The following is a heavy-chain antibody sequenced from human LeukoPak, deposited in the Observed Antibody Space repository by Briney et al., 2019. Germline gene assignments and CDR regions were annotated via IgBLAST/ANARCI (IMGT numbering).Heavy chain of an antibody. CDR2: IKQDGSEK. V-gene: IGHV3-7*01. CDR1: GFTFSSYW. CDR3: ARDGGTYDFWSGGDY. J-gene: IGHJ4*02. D-gene: IGHD3-3*01. Sequence: GGSLRLSCAASGFTFSSYWMSWVRQAPGKGLEWVANIKQDGSEKYYVDSAKGRFTISRDNAKNSLYLQMNSLRAEDTAVYYCARDGGTYDFWSGGDYWGQGTLVTVSS.